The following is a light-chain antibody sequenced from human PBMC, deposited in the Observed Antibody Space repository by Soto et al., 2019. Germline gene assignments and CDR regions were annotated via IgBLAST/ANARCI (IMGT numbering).Light chain of an antibody. CDR2: GAY. V-gene: IGKV3-20*01. J-gene: IGKJ5*01. CDR1: QSVSSSY. Sequence: EIVLTESPGTLSWSRVERETLSCRASQSVSSSYLAWYRQKPGQAPSLLIYGAYSRATGIPDRFSGSGSGTEFTLTISSLQSEDFAVYYCQKYHNWPITCGQGQRLAIK. CDR3: QKYHNWPIT.